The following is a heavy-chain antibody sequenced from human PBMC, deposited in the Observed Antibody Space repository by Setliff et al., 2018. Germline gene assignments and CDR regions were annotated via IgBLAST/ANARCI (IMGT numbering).Heavy chain of an antibody. CDR1: GYTFTSYG. CDR3: ARAPLESGYNYGQGHYFDY. D-gene: IGHD5-18*01. CDR2: INAANGNT. J-gene: IGHJ4*02. V-gene: IGHV1-3*01. Sequence: ASVKVSCKASGYTFTSYGVHWVRQAPGQRLEWMGWINAANGNTKYSQKFQGRVTITRDTSASTVYMELSSLRSEDTAVYYCARAPLESGYNYGQGHYFDYWGQGTLVTVSS.